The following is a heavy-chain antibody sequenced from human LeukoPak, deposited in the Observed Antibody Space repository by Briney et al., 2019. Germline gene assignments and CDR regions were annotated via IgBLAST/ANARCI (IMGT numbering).Heavy chain of an antibody. CDR2: IHNTGKT. J-gene: IGHJ6*03. CDR3: ARKNDYGDSYYMDV. D-gene: IGHD4-17*01. V-gene: IGHV4-31*03. CDR1: GGSISSGSYY. Sequence: SETLSLTCTVSGGSISSGSYYWGWIRQHPGKGLEWIVYIHNTGKTDYNPSLKSRIIISLDTSKNRFSLRLSSVTAADTALYYCARKNDYGDSYYMDVWGKGTTVTVSS.